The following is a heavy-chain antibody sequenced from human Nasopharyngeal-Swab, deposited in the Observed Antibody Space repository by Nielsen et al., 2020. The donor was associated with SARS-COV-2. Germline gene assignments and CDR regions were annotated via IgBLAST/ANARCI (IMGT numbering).Heavy chain of an antibody. J-gene: IGHJ3*02. V-gene: IGHV4-34*01. D-gene: IGHD3-9*01. CDR3: ARDYYDILTGYYRIDAFDI. Sequence: SETLSLTCAVYGGSFSGYYWSWIRQPPGKGLEWIGEINHSGSTNYNPSLKSRVTISVDTYKNQFSLKLSSVTAADTAVYYCARDYYDILTGYYRIDAFDIWGQGTMVTVSS. CDR1: GGSFSGYY. CDR2: INHSGST.